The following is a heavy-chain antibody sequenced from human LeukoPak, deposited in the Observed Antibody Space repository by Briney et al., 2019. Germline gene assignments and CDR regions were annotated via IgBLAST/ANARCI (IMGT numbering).Heavy chain of an antibody. D-gene: IGHD5-24*01. J-gene: IGHJ3*02. CDR3: ARQQFTPDVFDI. Sequence: GGSLRLSCAASGLTFSSYSRNWVRQAPGKGLEWVSYNNSVGSTIYYAGSVKGRFTISRDNAKNSLYLQMNSLRAEDTAVYYWARQQFTPDVFDIWGQGTLVTVSS. V-gene: IGHV3-48*04. CDR1: GLTFSSYS. CDR2: NNSVGSTI.